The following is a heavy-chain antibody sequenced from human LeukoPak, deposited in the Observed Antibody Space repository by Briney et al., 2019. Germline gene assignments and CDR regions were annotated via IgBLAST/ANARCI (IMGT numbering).Heavy chain of an antibody. V-gene: IGHV4-38-2*01. J-gene: IGHJ4*02. CDR3: ATSKYSGAWYGFDS. CDR2: IFHGGST. CDR1: GYSISGAYY. Sequence: SETLSLTCAVSGYSISGAYYWGWIRQPPGKGLEWIGNIFHGGSTYYNPSLTSRVTISVDTSKNQFSLKLTSVTAADTAVYYCATSKYSGAWYGFDSWGQGNLVTVSS. D-gene: IGHD2-8*02.